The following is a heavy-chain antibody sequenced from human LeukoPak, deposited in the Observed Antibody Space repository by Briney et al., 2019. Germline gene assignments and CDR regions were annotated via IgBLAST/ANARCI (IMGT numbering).Heavy chain of an antibody. V-gene: IGHV3-30*02. CDR3: AKGLGDYDDFRLGY. CDR2: IPSDGSDN. CDR1: VFTFSTYG. Sequence: GGSLRLSCAASVFTFSTYGLHWVRQAPGKGLEWVAFIPSDGSDNYYANSVKGRFTISRDNSKNTLYLQMNSLRSEDTAVYYCAKGLGDYDDFRLGYWGQGTLVTVSS. J-gene: IGHJ4*02. D-gene: IGHD4-17*01.